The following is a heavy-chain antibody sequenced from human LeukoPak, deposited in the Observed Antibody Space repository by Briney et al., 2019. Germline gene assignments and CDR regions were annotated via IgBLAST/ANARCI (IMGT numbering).Heavy chain of an antibody. V-gene: IGHV1-46*01. CDR3: AKTRSYYYYMDV. J-gene: IGHJ6*03. Sequence: ASVKVSCMASGYTFTSYYMHWVRQAPGQGLEWMGIINPSGGSTSYAQKFQGRVTMTRDMSTSTVYMELRSLRSDDTAVYYCAKTRSYYYYMDVWGKGTTVTVSS. CDR2: INPSGGST. CDR1: GYTFTSYY.